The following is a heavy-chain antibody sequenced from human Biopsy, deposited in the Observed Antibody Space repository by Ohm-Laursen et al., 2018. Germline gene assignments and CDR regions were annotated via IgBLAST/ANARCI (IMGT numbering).Heavy chain of an antibody. CDR1: GDSIARYY. J-gene: IGHJ4*02. D-gene: IGHD6-19*01. CDR2: IYYSGRP. V-gene: IGHV4-59*01. Sequence: SETLSLTCPVSGDSIARYYWTWIRQSPGKGLEWIAYIYYSGRPNYNPSLKGRVVISVDRPKNQFSLKLSSVAAADTAIYYCARGMRSSGWPYFDSWGQGTLVTVSS. CDR3: ARGMRSSGWPYFDS.